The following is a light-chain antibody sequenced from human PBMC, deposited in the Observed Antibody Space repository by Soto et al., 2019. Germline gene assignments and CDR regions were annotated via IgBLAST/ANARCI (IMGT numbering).Light chain of an antibody. Sequence: EIVLTQSPATLSLSPGERATLSCRASQSVDYYLAWYQQKPGQAPRLLIYDASSRATGIPARISGSGSGTDLTLSITSLEPEDFAVYYCQQRSNWPGTFGQGTKVEIK. CDR3: QQRSNWPGT. V-gene: IGKV3-11*01. J-gene: IGKJ1*01. CDR2: DAS. CDR1: QSVDYY.